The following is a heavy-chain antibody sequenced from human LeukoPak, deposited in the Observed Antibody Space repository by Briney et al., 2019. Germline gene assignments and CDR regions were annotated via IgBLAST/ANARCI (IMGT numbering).Heavy chain of an antibody. J-gene: IGHJ4*02. CDR2: IWYDGSNK. V-gene: IGHV3-33*01. CDR3: ARYCSSTSCYVDS. CDR1: GFTFSSYG. Sequence: GGSLRLSCAASGFTFSSYGMHWVRQAPGKGLEWVAVIWYDGSNKYYADSVKGRFTISRDNSKNTLYLQMNSLRAEDTAVYYCARYCSSTSCYVDSWGQGTLVTVSS. D-gene: IGHD2-2*01.